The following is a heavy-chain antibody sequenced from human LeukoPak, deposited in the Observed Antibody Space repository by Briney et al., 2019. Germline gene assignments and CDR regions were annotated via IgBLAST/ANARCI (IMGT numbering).Heavy chain of an antibody. J-gene: IGHJ4*02. V-gene: IGHV3-33*06. D-gene: IGHD3-3*01. Sequence: PGGSLRLSCAASGFTFSSYGMHWVRQAPGKGLEWVAVIWYDGSNKYYADSVKGRFTISRDNSKNTLYLQMNSLRAEDTAVYYCAKSVEYYDFWSGWVFDYWGQGTLVTVSS. CDR3: AKSVEYYDFWSGWVFDY. CDR1: GFTFSSYG. CDR2: IWYDGSNK.